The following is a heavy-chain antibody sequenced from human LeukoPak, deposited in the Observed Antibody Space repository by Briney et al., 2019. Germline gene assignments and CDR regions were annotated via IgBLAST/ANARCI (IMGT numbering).Heavy chain of an antibody. CDR1: GYTFTSYY. J-gene: IGHJ4*02. CDR3: ARSSSWTDFDY. CDR2: INPNSGGA. D-gene: IGHD6-13*01. Sequence: ASVKVSCKASGYTFTSYYMPWVRQAPGQGLEWMGWINPNSGGANYAQKFQGRVTMTRDTSISTAYMELSRLRSDDTAVYYCARSSSWTDFDYWGQGTLVTVSS. V-gene: IGHV1-2*02.